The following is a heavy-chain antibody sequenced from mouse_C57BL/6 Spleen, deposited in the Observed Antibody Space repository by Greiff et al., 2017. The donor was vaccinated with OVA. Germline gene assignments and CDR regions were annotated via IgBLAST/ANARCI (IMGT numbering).Heavy chain of an antibody. Sequence: QVQLQQSGPELVKPGASVKISCKASGYTFTDYYINWVKQRPGQGLEWIGWIFPGSGSTYYNEKFKGKATLTVAKSSSTAYMLLSSLTSEDSAVYYCARARMDDVEYDYAMDYWGQGTTVTVSS. V-gene: IGHV1-75*01. CDR3: ARARMDDVEYDYAMDY. D-gene: IGHD2-3*01. J-gene: IGHJ4*01. CDR1: GYTFTDYY. CDR2: IFPGSGST.